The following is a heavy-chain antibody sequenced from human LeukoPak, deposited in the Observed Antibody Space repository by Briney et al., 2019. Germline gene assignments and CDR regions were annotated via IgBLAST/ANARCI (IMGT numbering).Heavy chain of an antibody. J-gene: IGHJ3*01. V-gene: IGHV3-15*01. CDR1: GFSFNYAW. D-gene: IGHD6-19*01. Sequence: GGSLRLSCAASGFSFNYAWMDWVRRAPGKGLEWVGRIKSKTDGGTADYPAPVKGRFTISRDDSINTLYLQMNSLSTEDTATYYCTREDRHSGGWYGAFDLWGQGTTVTVSS. CDR3: TREDRHSGGWYGAFDL. CDR2: IKSKTDGGTA.